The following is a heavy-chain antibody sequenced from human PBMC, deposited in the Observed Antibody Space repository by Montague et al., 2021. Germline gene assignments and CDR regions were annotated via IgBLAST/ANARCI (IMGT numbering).Heavy chain of an antibody. V-gene: IGHV3-7*03. CDR3: SRAWVRSGFDS. Sequence: SLRLSCAASGFTFSSYWMIWVRQAPGNGLEWVASIKKDGTEKYYGDSVTGRFTISRDNAKTSLYLQMNALRAEDTAVYFCSRAWVRSGFDSWGQGTLVTVSS. J-gene: IGHJ4*02. D-gene: IGHD4-17*01. CDR2: IKKDGTEK. CDR1: GFTFSSYW.